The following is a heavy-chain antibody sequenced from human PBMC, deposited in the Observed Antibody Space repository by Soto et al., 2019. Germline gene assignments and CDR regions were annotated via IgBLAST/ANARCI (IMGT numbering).Heavy chain of an antibody. Sequence: GGSLRLSCAASGFTFSSYGMHWVRQAPGKGLEWVAVISYDGSNKYYADSVKGRFTISRDNSKNTLYLQMNSLRAEDTAVYYCAKGDDLGGRHYYYYYGMDVWGQGTTVTVSS. CDR3: AKGDDLGGRHYYYYYGMDV. D-gene: IGHD3-16*01. CDR2: ISYDGSNK. J-gene: IGHJ6*02. V-gene: IGHV3-30*18. CDR1: GFTFSSYG.